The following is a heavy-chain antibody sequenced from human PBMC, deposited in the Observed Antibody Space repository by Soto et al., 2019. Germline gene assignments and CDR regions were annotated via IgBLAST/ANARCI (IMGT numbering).Heavy chain of an antibody. CDR1: GGSISSGGYY. Sequence: KSSETLSLTCTVSGGSISSGGYYWSWIRQHPGKGLEWIGYIYYSGSTYYNPSLKSRVTISVDTSKNQFSLKLSSVTAADTAVYYCARAVSSSWSWGMDVWGQGTTVTVSS. D-gene: IGHD6-13*01. J-gene: IGHJ6*02. V-gene: IGHV4-31*03. CDR3: ARAVSSSWSWGMDV. CDR2: IYYSGST.